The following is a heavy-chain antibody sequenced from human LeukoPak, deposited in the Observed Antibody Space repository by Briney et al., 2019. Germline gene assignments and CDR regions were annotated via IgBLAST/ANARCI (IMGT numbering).Heavy chain of an antibody. V-gene: IGHV3-30*02. Sequence: SGGSLRLSCAASGFTFSTYGMHWVRQAPGKGLEWVAFIRYDGSNKYYADSVKGRFTISRDNSKNTLYLQMNSLRAEDTAVYYCAKDHYDILISLDYWGQGTLVTVSS. D-gene: IGHD3-9*01. CDR2: IRYDGSNK. J-gene: IGHJ4*02. CDR3: AKDHYDILISLDY. CDR1: GFTFSTYG.